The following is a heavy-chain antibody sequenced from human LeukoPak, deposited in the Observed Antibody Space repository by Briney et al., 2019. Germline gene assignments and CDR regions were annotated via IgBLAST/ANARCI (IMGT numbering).Heavy chain of an antibody. J-gene: IGHJ4*02. CDR1: GGSISSYY. CDR3: ARDRRYDILTGPRFDY. Sequence: SETLSLTCTVSGGSISSYYWSWIRQPPGKGLEWIGYIYYSGSTNYNPSLKSRVTTSVDTSKNQFSLKLSSVTAADTAVYYCARDRRYDILTGPRFDYWGQGTLVTVSS. CDR2: IYYSGST. D-gene: IGHD3-9*01. V-gene: IGHV4-59*01.